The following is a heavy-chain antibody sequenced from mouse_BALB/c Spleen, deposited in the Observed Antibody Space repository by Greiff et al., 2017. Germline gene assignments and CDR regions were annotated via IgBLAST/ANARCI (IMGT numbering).Heavy chain of an antibody. CDR3: ARWLLHAMDY. CDR2: ISSGSSTI. J-gene: IGHJ4*01. Sequence: DVQLVESGGGLVQPGGSRKLSCAASGFTFSSFGMHWVRQAPEKGLEWVAYISSGSSTIYYADTVKGRFTISRDNPKNTLFLQMTSLRSEDTPMYYCARWLLHAMDYWGQGTSVTVSS. V-gene: IGHV5-17*02. CDR1: GFTFSSFG. D-gene: IGHD2-3*01.